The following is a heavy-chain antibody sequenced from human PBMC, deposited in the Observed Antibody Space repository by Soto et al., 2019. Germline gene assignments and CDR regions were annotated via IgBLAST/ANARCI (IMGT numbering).Heavy chain of an antibody. CDR3: AREHTVTTWFDP. Sequence: SETLSLTCTVSGGSINSNTYYWVWIRHPPGKGLEWIGYIYYSGSTYYSPSLKSRVTISIDTSKNQFSLKLTSVTAADTAVYFCAREHTVTTWFDPWGQGTLVTVS. V-gene: IGHV4-30-4*01. CDR2: IYYSGST. D-gene: IGHD4-17*01. J-gene: IGHJ5*02. CDR1: GGSINSNTYY.